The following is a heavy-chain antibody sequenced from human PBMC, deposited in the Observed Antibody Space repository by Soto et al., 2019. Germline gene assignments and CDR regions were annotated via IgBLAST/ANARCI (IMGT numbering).Heavy chain of an antibody. CDR3: ARVYYDFWSGDPQYSYYYMDV. Sequence: PGESLKISCKGSGYSFTSYWIGWVRQMPGKGLEWMGIIYPGDSDTRYSPSFQGQVTISADKSISTAYLQWSSLKASDTAMYYCARVYYDFWSGDPQYSYYYMDVWGKGTTVTVSS. J-gene: IGHJ6*03. D-gene: IGHD3-3*01. CDR2: IYPGDSDT. CDR1: GYSFTSYW. V-gene: IGHV5-51*01.